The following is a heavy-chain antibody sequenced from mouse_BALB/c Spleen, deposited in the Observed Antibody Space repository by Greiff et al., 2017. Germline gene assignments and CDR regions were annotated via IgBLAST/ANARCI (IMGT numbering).Heavy chain of an antibody. CDR3: TRIYYDYEFAY. J-gene: IGHJ3*01. CDR1: GFTFSNYW. D-gene: IGHD2-4*01. Sequence: EVMLVESGGGLVQPGGSMKLSCVASGFTFSNYWMNWVRQSPEKGLEWVAEIRLKSNNYATHYAESVKGRFTISRDDSKSSVYLQMNNLRAEDTGIYYCTRIYYDYEFAYWGQGTLVTVSA. V-gene: IGHV6-6*02. CDR2: IRLKSNNYAT.